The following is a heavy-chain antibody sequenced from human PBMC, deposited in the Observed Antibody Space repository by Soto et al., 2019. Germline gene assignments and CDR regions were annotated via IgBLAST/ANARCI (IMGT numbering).Heavy chain of an antibody. V-gene: IGHV4-31*03. CDR1: GGSISSGGYY. Sequence: SETLSLTCTVSGGSISSGGYYWSWIRQHPGEGLEWIGYIYYSGSTYYNPSLKSRVTISVDTSKNQFSLKLSSVTAADTAVYYCARGIVATIFDYWGQGTLVTVS. CDR3: ARGIVATIFDY. D-gene: IGHD5-12*01. J-gene: IGHJ4*02. CDR2: IYYSGST.